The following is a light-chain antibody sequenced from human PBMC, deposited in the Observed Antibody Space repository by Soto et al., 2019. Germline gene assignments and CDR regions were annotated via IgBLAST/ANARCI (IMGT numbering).Light chain of an antibody. CDR3: QQRTNWPLT. CDR1: QSVTTF. Sequence: EIVLTQSPVTLSLSPGERATLSCRASQSVTTFLAWYQQKPGQAPRLLIYDASKRATGISATFSGSGSGTDFTLTISSLEPEDFAVYYCQQRTNWPLTFGGGTKVEIK. V-gene: IGKV3-11*01. J-gene: IGKJ4*01. CDR2: DAS.